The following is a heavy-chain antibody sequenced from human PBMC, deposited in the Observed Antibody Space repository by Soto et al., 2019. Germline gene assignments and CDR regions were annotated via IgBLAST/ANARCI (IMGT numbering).Heavy chain of an antibody. CDR3: ARREIQGPIDY. CDR1: GYSISSSNW. V-gene: IGHV4-28*01. CDR2: IYYSGTT. D-gene: IGHD1-26*01. Sequence: QVQLQESGPGLVKPSDTLSLTCAVSGYSISSSNWWGWIRQPPGKGLEWIGYIYYSGTTYYITSRKSRVTMSLDTAKNPCSPKLTSVTAVDTAAYYCARREIQGPIDYWGQGTLVIVSS. J-gene: IGHJ4*02.